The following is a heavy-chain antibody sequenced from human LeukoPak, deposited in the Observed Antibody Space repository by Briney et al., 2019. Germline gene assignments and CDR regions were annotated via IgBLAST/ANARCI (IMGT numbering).Heavy chain of an antibody. Sequence: GGSLTLSCAASGLTFSSYTMNWVRQAPGKGLEWVSYISSSGSTTYYADSVKGRFTISRDNAKNSLYLQMKSLRAEDTAVYYCASGAAVGTSRFNYWGQGTLVTVSS. CDR1: GLTFSSYT. V-gene: IGHV3-48*01. CDR3: ASGAAVGTSRFNY. CDR2: ISSSGSTT. J-gene: IGHJ4*02. D-gene: IGHD6-13*01.